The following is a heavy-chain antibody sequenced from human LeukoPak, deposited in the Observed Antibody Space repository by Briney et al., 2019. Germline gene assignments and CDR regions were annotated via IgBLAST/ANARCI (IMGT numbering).Heavy chain of an antibody. J-gene: IGHJ6*03. D-gene: IGHD7-27*01. V-gene: IGHV3-23*01. CDR1: GFTFSSYA. CDR2: ISGSSGST. CDR3: AKVPTGEDYYYYMDV. Sequence: GGSLRLSCAASGFTFSSYAMSWVRQAPGKGLEWVSAISGSSGSTYYADSVKGRFTISRDNSKNTLYLQMNSLRAEDTAVYYCAKVPTGEDYYYYMDVWGKGTTVTVSS.